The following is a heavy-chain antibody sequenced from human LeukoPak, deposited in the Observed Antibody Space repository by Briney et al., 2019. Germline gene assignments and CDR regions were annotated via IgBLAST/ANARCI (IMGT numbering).Heavy chain of an antibody. Sequence: SETLSLTCAVYGGSFSGYYWSWIRQPPGKGLEWIGEINHSGSTNYNPSLKSRVTISVDTSKNQFSPKLSSVTAADTAVYYCARGARATFDYWGQGTLVTVSS. V-gene: IGHV4-34*01. CDR3: ARGARATFDY. CDR1: GGSFSGYY. CDR2: INHSGST. J-gene: IGHJ4*02.